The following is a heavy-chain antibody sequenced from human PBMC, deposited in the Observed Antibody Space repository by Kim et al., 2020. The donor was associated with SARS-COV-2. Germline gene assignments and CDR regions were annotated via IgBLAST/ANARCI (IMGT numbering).Heavy chain of an antibody. CDR3: ARGSRVTMIVVCPFDY. CDR2: IYYSGST. V-gene: IGHV4-39*01. J-gene: IGHJ4*01. CDR1: GGSISSSSSY. D-gene: IGHD3-22*01. Sequence: SETLSLTCTVSGGSISSSSSYWGWIRQRPGKGLEWIGCIYYSGSTYYNASLKSRVTISVDTYKNQFSLKLSSVTAADTAVYYCARGSRVTMIVVCPFDY.